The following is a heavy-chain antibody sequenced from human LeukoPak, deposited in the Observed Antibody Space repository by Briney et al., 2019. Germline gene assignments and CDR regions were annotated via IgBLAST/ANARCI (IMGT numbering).Heavy chain of an antibody. J-gene: IGHJ3*02. CDR1: GYTFTGYY. CDR2: INPNSGCT. Sequence: ASVKVSCKASGYTFTGYYMHWVRQAPGQGLDWMGWINPNSGCTNYAQKFKGRVTMTRDTSISTAYMELSRLRSDDTAVYYCARYGNSWDAFDIWGQGTMVTVSS. CDR3: ARYGNSWDAFDI. D-gene: IGHD4-23*01. V-gene: IGHV1-2*02.